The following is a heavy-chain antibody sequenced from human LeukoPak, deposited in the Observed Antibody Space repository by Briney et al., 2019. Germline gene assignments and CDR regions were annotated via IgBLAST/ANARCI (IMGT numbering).Heavy chain of an antibody. Sequence: GASVKVSCKAFGYTFTSNYMHWVRQAPGQGPEWMGVISPSGGSTTYAQKFQGRVTITRNTSISTAYMELSSLRSEDTAVYYCARGRRSRSVRRDNWFDPWGQGTLVTVSS. CDR2: ISPSGGST. J-gene: IGHJ5*02. V-gene: IGHV1-46*01. D-gene: IGHD4-17*01. CDR3: ARGRRSRSVRRDNWFDP. CDR1: GYTFTSNY.